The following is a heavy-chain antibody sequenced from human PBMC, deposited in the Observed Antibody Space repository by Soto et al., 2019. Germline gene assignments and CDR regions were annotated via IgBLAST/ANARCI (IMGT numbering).Heavy chain of an antibody. CDR2: ISSSSSYI. Sequence: GGSLRLSCAASGFTFSSYSMNWVRQAPGKGLEWVSSISSSSSYIYYADSVKGRFTISRDNAKNSLYLQMNSLRAEDTAVYYCARDVHSSSWTLGDAEYFQHWGQGTLVTVSS. D-gene: IGHD6-13*01. V-gene: IGHV3-21*01. CDR3: ARDVHSSSWTLGDAEYFQH. CDR1: GFTFSSYS. J-gene: IGHJ1*01.